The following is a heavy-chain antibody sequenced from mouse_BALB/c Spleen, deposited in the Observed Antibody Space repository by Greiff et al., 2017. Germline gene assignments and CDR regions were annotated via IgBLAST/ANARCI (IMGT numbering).Heavy chain of an antibody. J-gene: IGHJ3*01. D-gene: IGHD6-5*01. V-gene: IGHV6-6*02. Sequence: EVQLQESGGGLVQPGGSMKLSCVASGFTFSNYWMNWVRQSPEKGLEWVAEIRLKSNNYATHYAESVKGRFTISRDDSKSSVYLQMNNLRAEDTGIYYCSAYTWFAYWGQGTLVTVSA. CDR2: IRLKSNNYAT. CDR3: SAYTWFAY. CDR1: GFTFSNYW.